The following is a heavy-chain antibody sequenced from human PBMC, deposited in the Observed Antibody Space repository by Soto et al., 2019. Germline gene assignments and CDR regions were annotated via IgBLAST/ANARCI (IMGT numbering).Heavy chain of an antibody. Sequence: PGGSLRLSCAASGFTVSGNYMSWVRQAPGKGLEWVSVIYSGGSTYYADSVKGRFTISRDNSKNTLYLQMNSLRAEDTAVYYCARDQRGYCSSTSCYRVGMDVWGQGTTVTVSS. V-gene: IGHV3-53*01. CDR1: GFTVSGNY. CDR3: ARDQRGYCSSTSCYRVGMDV. D-gene: IGHD2-2*02. CDR2: IYSGGST. J-gene: IGHJ6*02.